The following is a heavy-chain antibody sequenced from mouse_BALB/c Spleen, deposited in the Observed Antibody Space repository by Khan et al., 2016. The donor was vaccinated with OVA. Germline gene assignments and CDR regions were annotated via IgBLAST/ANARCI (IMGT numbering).Heavy chain of an antibody. J-gene: IGHJ4*01. V-gene: IGHV1-85*01. CDR2: IFPGDDST. CDR1: GYTFTSYD. Sequence: QVQLQQSGTELVKPGASVKLSCKASGYTFTSYDINWVRQRPEQGLEWIGWIFPGDDSTKYNEKFKGKATLTTEQSSSTAYMQLSRLTAEDSAGYFCARRRGSMDYWGQGTSVTVSS. CDR3: ARRRGSMDY.